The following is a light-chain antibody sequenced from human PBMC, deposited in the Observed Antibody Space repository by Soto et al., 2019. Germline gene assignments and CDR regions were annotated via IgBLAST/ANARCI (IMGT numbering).Light chain of an antibody. V-gene: IGKV3-15*01. CDR3: QQYHNWPPWT. CDR1: QSVSSS. Sequence: EIVMTQSPATLFVSPGERATLACRASQSVSSSLAWYQQKPGQAPRLLIYGASTRATGIPARFSGSGSGTEFTLTINSLQSEDFAIYYCQQYHNWPPWTFGQGTKLDIK. CDR2: GAS. J-gene: IGKJ1*01.